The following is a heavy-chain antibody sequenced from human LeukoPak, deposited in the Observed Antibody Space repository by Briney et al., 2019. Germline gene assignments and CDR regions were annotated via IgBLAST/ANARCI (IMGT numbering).Heavy chain of an antibody. CDR3: ARVEAAAGTSFFPGVRDYYYYGMDV. V-gene: IGHV1-18*01. J-gene: IGHJ6*02. CDR2: ISVHNGNH. CDR1: GYTFTSYG. Sequence: AAVKVSCKASGYTFTSYGISWVRQAPGQGLEWMGWISVHNGNHNYPQKLQGRVTMTTDTSTSTAYMELRSLRSDDTAVYYCARVEAAAGTSFFPGVRDYYYYGMDVWGQGTTVTVSS. D-gene: IGHD6-13*01.